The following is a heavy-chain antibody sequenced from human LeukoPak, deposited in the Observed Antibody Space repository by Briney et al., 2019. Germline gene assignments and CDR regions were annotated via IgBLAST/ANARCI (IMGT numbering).Heavy chain of an antibody. J-gene: IGHJ5*02. D-gene: IGHD6-13*01. CDR1: GGSISTSNYY. V-gene: IGHV4-39*07. Sequence: SETLSLTCTVSGGSISTSNYYWGWIRQPPGKGLEWIGNIFYSGSTYYSPSLKSRVTISLDTSRNQFSLKLNSMTAADTAVYYCARDYSSSWYGNWFDPWGQGTLVTVSS. CDR2: IFYSGST. CDR3: ARDYSSSWYGNWFDP.